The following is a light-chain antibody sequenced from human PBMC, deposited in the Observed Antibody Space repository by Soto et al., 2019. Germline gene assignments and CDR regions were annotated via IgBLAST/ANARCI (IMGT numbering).Light chain of an antibody. CDR2: GSS. CDR1: QSVLYSSNNKNY. CDR3: QQYARSPWT. Sequence: DIVMTQSPDSLAVSLGERATINCKSSQSVLYSSNNKNYLAWYQQRSGQTPRLLIYGSSSRASDIPDRFSGSGSGTDFTLTITRLEPEDFAVYYCQQYARSPWTFGQGTKVDIK. V-gene: IGKV4-1*01. J-gene: IGKJ1*01.